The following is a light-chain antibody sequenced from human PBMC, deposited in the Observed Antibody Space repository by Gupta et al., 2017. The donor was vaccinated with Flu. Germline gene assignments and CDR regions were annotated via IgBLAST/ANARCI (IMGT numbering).Light chain of an antibody. CDR2: GAS. CDR1: QTVSYN. Sequence: EILMTQFPDTLSVSPGESATLSCRASQTVSYNLAWYQQKPGQAPRLLIYGASTRATGVPARFSGSGSGTDYTLTISSMQSEDVAVYYCQQYNNWPPGPYTFGQGTKVEIK. V-gene: IGKV3-15*01. J-gene: IGKJ2*01. CDR3: QQYNNWPPGPYT.